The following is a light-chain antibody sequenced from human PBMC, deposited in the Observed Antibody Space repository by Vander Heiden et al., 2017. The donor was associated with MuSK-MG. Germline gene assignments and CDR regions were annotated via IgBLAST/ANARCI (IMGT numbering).Light chain of an antibody. Sequence: EIVIIHTPATLSLSRGDKPTLSCRARHSVSCSNLSWYQQKPGQSPRLLIYDASTSATGIPARFSGSGSGTDFTLTINSLEPEDSAIYYCHQSNTLPHTFGRGTKVEIK. CDR1: HSVSCSN. V-gene: IGKV3D-7*01. CDR2: DAS. J-gene: IGKJ4*01. CDR3: HQSNTLPHT.